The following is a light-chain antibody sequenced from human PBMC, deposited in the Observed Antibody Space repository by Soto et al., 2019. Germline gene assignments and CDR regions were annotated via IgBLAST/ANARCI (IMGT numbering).Light chain of an antibody. Sequence: EIVLTQSPGTLSLSPGETATLSCWASQSVKFNYLAWYQQKPGQAPRLLISGASTRATDIPARFRGSGSGTDFTLTISGLDPEDFAVYYCQQYGASPLTFGGGTKVEIK. CDR2: GAS. CDR1: QSVKFNY. V-gene: IGKV3-20*01. CDR3: QQYGASPLT. J-gene: IGKJ4*01.